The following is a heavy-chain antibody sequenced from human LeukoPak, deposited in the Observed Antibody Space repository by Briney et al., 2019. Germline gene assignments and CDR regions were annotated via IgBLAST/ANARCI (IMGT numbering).Heavy chain of an antibody. CDR2: SIPMFGTP. Sequence: SVKVSCKASGGTFRSYAISWVRQAPGQGLEWMGGSIPMFGTPNYAQKFQGRVRITADESTSTAYMKLSSLRSEHTAVYYCAKTLGYCSTTGCYGAFDIWGQGTMVTVSS. D-gene: IGHD2-2*01. CDR3: AKTLGYCSTTGCYGAFDI. V-gene: IGHV1-69*13. CDR1: GGTFRSYA. J-gene: IGHJ3*02.